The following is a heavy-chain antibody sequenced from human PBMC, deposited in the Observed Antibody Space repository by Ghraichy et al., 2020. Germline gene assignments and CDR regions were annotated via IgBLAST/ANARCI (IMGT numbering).Heavy chain of an antibody. CDR2: IKPDGSEK. CDR3: ARDGPASGQDLDY. CDR1: GFTFSRHW. D-gene: IGHD6-13*01. J-gene: IGHJ4*02. V-gene: IGHV3-7*01. Sequence: GGSLRLSCAVSGFTFSRHWMSWVRQAPGKGLEWVANIKPDGSEKYYVDSVKGRFTISRDNAENSLYLQMNSLRAEDTAVYYCARDGPASGQDLDYWGQGTLVSVSS.